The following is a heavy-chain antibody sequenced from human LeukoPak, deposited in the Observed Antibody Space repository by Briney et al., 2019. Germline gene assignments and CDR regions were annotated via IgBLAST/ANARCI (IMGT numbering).Heavy chain of an antibody. CDR2: ISTDSSNI. Sequence: KGGASQSLSWAAGWCLFSNCAMWWGRLPGRDGLGWVTSISTDSSNIYYPDSVEDGTTLSRETAKKSLYLQMNSLRAEDTAVYYCARDGQGWHRSYYYGMDVWGKGTTVTVSS. CDR3: ARDGQGWHRSYYYGMDV. D-gene: IGHD2-15*01. CDR1: WCLFSNCA. J-gene: IGHJ6*04. V-gene: IGHV3-21*01.